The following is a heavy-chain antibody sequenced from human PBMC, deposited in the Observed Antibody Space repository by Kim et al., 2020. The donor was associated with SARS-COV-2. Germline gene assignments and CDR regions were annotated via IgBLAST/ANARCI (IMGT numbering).Heavy chain of an antibody. J-gene: IGHJ4*02. V-gene: IGHV3-64D*09. Sequence: AYSVKVRFTTSRDNPKNTLYLQMSSLRAEDTSVYYCVKDRWELLRFYFDYWGQGTLVTVSS. CDR3: VKDRWELLRFYFDY. D-gene: IGHD1-26*01.